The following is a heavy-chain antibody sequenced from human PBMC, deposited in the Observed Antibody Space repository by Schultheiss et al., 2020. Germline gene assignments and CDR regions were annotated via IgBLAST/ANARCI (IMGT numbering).Heavy chain of an antibody. CDR1: GFTFSSYW. D-gene: IGHD6-19*01. CDR3: GRERQAMAGKSGDWFDP. J-gene: IGHJ5*02. V-gene: IGHV3-7*01. Sequence: GGSLRLSCAASGFTFSSYWMSWVRQAPGKGLEWVANIKQDGSEKYYTDSVRGRFTITRDNAKNSLFLHMNSLRADDTAIYYCGRERQAMAGKSGDWFDPWGQGTLVTVSS. CDR2: IKQDGSEK.